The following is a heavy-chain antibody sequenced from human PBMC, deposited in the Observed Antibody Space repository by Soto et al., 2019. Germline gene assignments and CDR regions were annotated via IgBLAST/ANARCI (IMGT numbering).Heavy chain of an antibody. CDR1: GGSISSYY. J-gene: IGHJ4*02. V-gene: IGHV4-59*01. CDR3: ARAAAGRTRYFDY. D-gene: IGHD6-13*01. Sequence: QVQLQESGPGLVKPPETLSLTCTVSGGSISSYYWSWIRQPPGKGLEWIGYIYYSGSTNYNPSLKSRVTISVDTSKNQFSLKLSSVTAADTAVYYCARAAAGRTRYFDYWGQGTLVTVSS. CDR2: IYYSGST.